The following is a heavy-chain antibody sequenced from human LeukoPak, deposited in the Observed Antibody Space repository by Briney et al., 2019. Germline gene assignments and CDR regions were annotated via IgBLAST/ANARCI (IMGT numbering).Heavy chain of an antibody. D-gene: IGHD2-15*01. CDR2: IYYSGST. V-gene: IGHV4-59*08. J-gene: IGHJ4*02. CDR3: ARHGGGRGDFDY. CDR1: GSSISSYY. Sequence: SETLSLTCTVSGSSISSYYCSWIRQPPGKGLEWIGYIYYSGSTNYNPSLKGRVTMSVDTSKNQFSLKLSSVTAADTAFYYCARHGGGRGDFDYWGQGTLVTVSS.